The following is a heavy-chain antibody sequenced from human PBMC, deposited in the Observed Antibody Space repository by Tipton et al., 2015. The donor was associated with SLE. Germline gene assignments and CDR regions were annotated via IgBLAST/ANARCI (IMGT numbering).Heavy chain of an antibody. V-gene: IGHV4-61*02. CDR2: MYIGGTT. Sequence: TLSLTCTVSGGSISSGSYYWSWIRQPAGKRLEWIGRMYIGGTTYYSPSLNSRVTISVDTSKNQIYLKLTSVTAADTALYYCGRVTGGWLEEYWGQGTLVTVSS. J-gene: IGHJ4*02. CDR3: GRVTGGWLEEY. D-gene: IGHD2-15*01. CDR1: GGSISSGSYY.